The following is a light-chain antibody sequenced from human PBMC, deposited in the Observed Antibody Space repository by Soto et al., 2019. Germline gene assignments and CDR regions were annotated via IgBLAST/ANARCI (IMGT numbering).Light chain of an antibody. J-gene: IGLJ2*01. CDR2: SIN. CDR3: AAWDDSLNGVV. CDR1: SSNIGSNT. V-gene: IGLV1-44*01. Sequence: QSVVTQPPSASGTPGQRVTISCSGSSSNIGSNTVNWYQQLPGMAPKLLIYSINQRPSGVPDRFSGSKSGTSASLAISGLQSEDEADYYCAAWDDSLNGVVFGGGTKLTVL.